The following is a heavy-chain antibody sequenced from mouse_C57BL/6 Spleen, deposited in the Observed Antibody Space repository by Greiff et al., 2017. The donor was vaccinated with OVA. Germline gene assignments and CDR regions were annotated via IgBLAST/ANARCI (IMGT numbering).Heavy chain of an antibody. Sequence: QVQLQQPGAELVMPGASVKLSCKASGYTFTSYWMHWVKQRPGQGLEWIGEIDPSDSYTNYTQKFKGKSTLTVDKSSSTAYMQLSSLTSEDSAVYYCARWSWACDYWGQGTTLTVSS. D-gene: IGHD4-1*01. V-gene: IGHV1-69*01. CDR1: GYTFTSYW. CDR2: IDPSDSYT. CDR3: ARWSWACDY. J-gene: IGHJ2*01.